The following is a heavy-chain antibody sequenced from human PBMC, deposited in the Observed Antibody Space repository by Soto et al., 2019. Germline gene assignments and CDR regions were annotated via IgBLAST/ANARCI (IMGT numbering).Heavy chain of an antibody. D-gene: IGHD2-15*01. CDR3: ARETDCSGGSCYFYY. CDR1: GGTFSSYA. J-gene: IGHJ4*02. CDR2: IIPIFGTA. V-gene: IGHV1-69*12. Sequence: QVQLVQSGAEVKKPGSSVKVSCKASGGTFSSYAISWVRQAPGQGHEWMGGIIPIFGTANYAQKFQGRVTITADESKSTAYMELSSLRSEDTAVYYCARETDCSGGSCYFYYWGQGTLVTVSS.